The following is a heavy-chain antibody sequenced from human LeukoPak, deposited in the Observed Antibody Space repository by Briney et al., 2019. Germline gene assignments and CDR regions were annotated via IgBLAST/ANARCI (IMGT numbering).Heavy chain of an antibody. CDR2: ISSSSSYI. J-gene: IGHJ4*02. Sequence: SGGSLRLSCAASGFTFSSYSMNWVRQAPGKGLEWVSSISSSSSYIYYADSVKGRFTISRDNAKNSLYLQMNSLRAEDTAVYYCARFRVVTAIVWGQGTLVTVSS. CDR1: GFTFSSYS. D-gene: IGHD2-21*02. CDR3: ARFRVVTAIV. V-gene: IGHV3-21*01.